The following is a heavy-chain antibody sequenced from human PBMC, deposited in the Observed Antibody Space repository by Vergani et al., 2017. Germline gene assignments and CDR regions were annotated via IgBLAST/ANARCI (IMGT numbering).Heavy chain of an antibody. D-gene: IGHD5-18*01. CDR3: ARGLTGQLWPDPFDY. J-gene: IGHJ4*02. V-gene: IGHV1-8*02. Sequence: QVQLVQSGAEVKKPGASVKVSCKASGYTFTGYYMHWVRQAPGQGLEWMGWMNPNSGNTGYAQKFQGRVTMTRNTSISTAYMELSSLRSEDTAVYYCARGLTGQLWPDPFDYWGQGTLVTVSS. CDR2: MNPNSGNT. CDR1: GYTFTGYY.